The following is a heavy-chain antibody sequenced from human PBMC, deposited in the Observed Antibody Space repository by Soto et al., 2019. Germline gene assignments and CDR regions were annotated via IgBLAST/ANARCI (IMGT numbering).Heavy chain of an antibody. J-gene: IGHJ4*02. V-gene: IGHV1-46*01. CDR2: INPSGGST. Sequence: QVQLVQSGAEVKKPGASVKVSCKASGYTFTSYYMHWVRQAPGQGLEWMGIINPSGGSTSYAQKFQGRVTMTRDTSTSTVYMELSSLRSEDTAVYYCARGGRGGPNTIFGEFDYWGQGTLVTVSS. CDR3: ARGGRGGPNTIFGEFDY. CDR1: GYTFTSYY. D-gene: IGHD3-3*01.